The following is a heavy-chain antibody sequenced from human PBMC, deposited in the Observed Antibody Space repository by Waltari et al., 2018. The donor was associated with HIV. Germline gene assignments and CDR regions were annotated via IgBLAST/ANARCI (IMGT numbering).Heavy chain of an antibody. D-gene: IGHD4-17*01. CDR1: GYTFTRYY. V-gene: IGHV1-2*06. CDR2: INPNSGGT. CDR3: ARVTTVTGDSYFYYGMDV. J-gene: IGHJ6*02. Sequence: QVQQVKSGAAVRKRRASVKVSCKASGYTFTRYYLHWLRQAPGQGLEWMGRINPNSGGTNYAQKFQARVTMTRDTSIGAAYMELSSLRPNDTAVYYCARVTTVTGDSYFYYGMDVWGQGTTVTVSS.